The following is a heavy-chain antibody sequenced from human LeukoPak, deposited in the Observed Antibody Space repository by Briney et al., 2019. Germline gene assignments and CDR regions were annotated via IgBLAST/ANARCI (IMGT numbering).Heavy chain of an antibody. V-gene: IGHV5-51*01. D-gene: IGHD2-2*01. CDR2: IYPGDSDI. J-gene: IGHJ5*02. Sequence: GESLQISCEASGYSFINYWIGWVRQLPGKGLEWLGTIYPGDSDIRYSPSFQGQVNISADKSTSTAYVQWSSLKASDTAIYYCARLSSTSRGVPDAKDWFDPWGQGTLVTVSS. CDR3: ARLSSTSRGVPDAKDWFDP. CDR1: GYSFINYW.